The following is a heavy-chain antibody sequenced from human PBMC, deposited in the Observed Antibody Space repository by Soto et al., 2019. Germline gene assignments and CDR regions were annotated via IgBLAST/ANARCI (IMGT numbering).Heavy chain of an antibody. CDR3: VCLVAGDLRY. J-gene: IGHJ4*02. V-gene: IGHV1-8*01. D-gene: IGHD3-16*01. CDR2: MNPNSGNT. CDR1: GYTFTRYD. Sequence: ASMKVSCKASGYTFTRYDINWVRQATGQGLEWMGWMNPNSGNTGYAQKFQGRVTMTRNTSISTAYMELSSLRSEDTAVYYCVCLVAGDLRYWGQGTLVTVSS.